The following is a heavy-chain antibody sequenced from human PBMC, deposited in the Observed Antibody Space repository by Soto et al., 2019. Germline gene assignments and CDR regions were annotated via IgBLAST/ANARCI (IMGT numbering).Heavy chain of an antibody. D-gene: IGHD6-13*01. CDR2: IDPSDSYT. Sequence: GASLKISCKGSGYSFTSYWISWVRQMPGKGLEWMGRIDPSDSYTNYSPSFQGHVTISADKSISTAYLQWSSLKASDTAMYYGARLADNNNAFDIWGKGTMVTVSS. J-gene: IGHJ3*02. CDR1: GYSFTSYW. CDR3: ARLADNNNAFDI. V-gene: IGHV5-10-1*01.